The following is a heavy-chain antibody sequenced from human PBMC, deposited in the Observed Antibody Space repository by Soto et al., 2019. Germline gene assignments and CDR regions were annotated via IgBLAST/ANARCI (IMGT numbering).Heavy chain of an antibody. V-gene: IGHV3-30*18. Sequence: GGSLRLSCAASGFTFSSYGMHWVRQAPGKGLEWVAVISYDGSNKYYADSVKGRFTISRDNSKNTLYLQMNSLRAEDTAVYYCAKSRWGYSYGTPGGPNWFDPWGQGTLVTVSS. CDR3: AKSRWGYSYGTPGGPNWFDP. CDR2: ISYDGSNK. D-gene: IGHD5-18*01. J-gene: IGHJ5*02. CDR1: GFTFSSYG.